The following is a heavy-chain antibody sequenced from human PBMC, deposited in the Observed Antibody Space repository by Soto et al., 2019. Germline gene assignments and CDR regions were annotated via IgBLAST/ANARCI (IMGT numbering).Heavy chain of an antibody. Sequence: QVQLQESGPGLVKPSQTLSLTCTVSGGSISSGGYYWSWIRQHPGKGLEWIGYIYYSGSTYYNPSLKSRVTISVDTSKNQFSLKLSSVTAADTAVYYCAREQITMIVDPHAFDIWGQGTMLTVSS. CDR3: AREQITMIVDPHAFDI. D-gene: IGHD3-22*01. V-gene: IGHV4-31*03. J-gene: IGHJ3*02. CDR1: GGSISSGGYY. CDR2: IYYSGST.